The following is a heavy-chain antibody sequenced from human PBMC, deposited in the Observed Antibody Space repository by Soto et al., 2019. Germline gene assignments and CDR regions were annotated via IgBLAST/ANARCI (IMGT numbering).Heavy chain of an antibody. D-gene: IGHD6-6*01. CDR1: GGPISAFY. CDR2: IYQTGYT. V-gene: IGHV4-4*07. Sequence: QVQLQESGPGLVKPSETLSLTCTVSGGPISAFYWNWIRQSPGKGLGWIGRIYQTGYTRYNPSLQSRVTMSVDPSKHQFSLQVRSVTAADTAVYYCARSPSTSSIGSFDIWGQGRMVTVSS. J-gene: IGHJ3*02. CDR3: ARSPSTSSIGSFDI.